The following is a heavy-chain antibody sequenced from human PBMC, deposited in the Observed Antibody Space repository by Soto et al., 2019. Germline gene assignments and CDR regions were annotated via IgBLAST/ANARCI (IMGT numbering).Heavy chain of an antibody. CDR2: ISYDGSNK. CDR3: AKDHIGYGSGVSCSQVDP. D-gene: IGHD2-15*01. J-gene: IGHJ5*02. Sequence: QVQLVESGGGVVQPGRSLRLSCAASGFTFSSYGMHWVRQAPGKGLEWAAVISYDGSNKYYADSVKGRFTISRDNSKNHLYLQMISLRAEDTAVYYCAKDHIGYGSGVSCSQVDPWGQGTLVTVSS. CDR1: GFTFSSYG. V-gene: IGHV3-30*18.